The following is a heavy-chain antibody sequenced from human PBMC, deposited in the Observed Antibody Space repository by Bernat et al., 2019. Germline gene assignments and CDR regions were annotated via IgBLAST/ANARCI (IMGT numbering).Heavy chain of an antibody. CDR3: ARDLDDSGERGAFDI. V-gene: IGHV1-3*05. D-gene: IGHD1-26*01. CDR1: GYTFTSYA. Sequence: QVQLVQSGAEEKKPGASVKVSCKASGYTFTSYAMHWVRQAPGQRLEWMGWINAGNGNTKYSQKFQGRVTITRDTSASTAYMELSSLRSEDTAVYYCARDLDDSGERGAFDIWGQGTMVTVSS. CDR2: INAGNGNT. J-gene: IGHJ3*02.